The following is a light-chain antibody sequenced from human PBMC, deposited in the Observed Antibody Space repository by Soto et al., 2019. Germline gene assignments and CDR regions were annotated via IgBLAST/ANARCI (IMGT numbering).Light chain of an antibody. CDR2: DAS. J-gene: IGKJ1*01. CDR3: QKYNKWPLT. CDR1: QSVSID. Sequence: EIVMTQSPATLSVSPGERATLSCRASQSVSIDLAWYQQTPGQAPRRIIYDASTRATGIPVRFSGSASGKEFTLTISSLQSEDFTVYYCQKYNKWPLTFGQGTKVEIK. V-gene: IGKV3-15*01.